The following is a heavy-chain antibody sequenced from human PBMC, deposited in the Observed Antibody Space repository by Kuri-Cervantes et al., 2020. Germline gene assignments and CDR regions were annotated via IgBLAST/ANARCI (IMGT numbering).Heavy chain of an antibody. V-gene: IGHV4-30-4*01. CDR1: GGSISSGDYY. CDR2: IYYSGST. Sequence: SETLSLTCTVSGGSISSGDYYWSWIRQPPGKGLEWIGYIYYSGSTYYNPSLKSRVTISVDTSKNQFSLKLSSVTAADTAVYYCASMLRYSSSWYQDYYYGMDVWGQGTTVTVSS. J-gene: IGHJ6*02. CDR3: ASMLRYSSSWYQDYYYGMDV. D-gene: IGHD6-13*01.